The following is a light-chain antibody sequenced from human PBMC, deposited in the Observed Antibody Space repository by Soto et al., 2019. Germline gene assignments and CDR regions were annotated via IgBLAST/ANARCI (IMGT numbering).Light chain of an antibody. J-gene: IGLJ2*01. CDR3: SSYAGNNNLL. V-gene: IGLV2-8*01. CDR1: SSDVGGYNY. CDR2: EVR. Sequence: QSALTQPASVSGSPGQSITISCTGTSSDVGGYNYVSWYQQHPGKAPKLMIYEVRERPSGVPDRFSGSKSGNTASLTVSGLQPEDEADYYCSSYAGNNNLLFGGGTKLTVL.